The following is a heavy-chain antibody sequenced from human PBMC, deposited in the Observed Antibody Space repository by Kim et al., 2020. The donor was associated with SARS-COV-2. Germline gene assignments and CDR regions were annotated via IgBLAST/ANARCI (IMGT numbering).Heavy chain of an antibody. D-gene: IGHD3-10*01. J-gene: IGHJ3*02. CDR3: ARPSLRFGELLSYAFDI. Sequence: CQGRVTITADESTSTAYMELSSLRSEDTAVYYCARPSLRFGELLSYAFDIWGQGTMVTVSS. V-gene: IGHV1-69*01.